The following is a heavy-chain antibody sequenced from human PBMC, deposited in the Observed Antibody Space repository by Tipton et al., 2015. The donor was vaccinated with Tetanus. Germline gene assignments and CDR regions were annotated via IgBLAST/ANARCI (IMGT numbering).Heavy chain of an antibody. CDR2: IYHSGGT. D-gene: IGHD2-15*01. V-gene: IGHV4-4*02. Sequence: TLSLTCAVSGGSISSSNWWSWVRQPPGKGLEWIGEIYHSGGTNYNPSLKSRVTISVDKSKTQFSLKLSPVTAADTAVYYCARTSYCSGGSCSSPADYWGQGTLVTVSS. CDR3: ARTSYCSGGSCSSPADY. CDR1: GGSISSSNW. J-gene: IGHJ4*02.